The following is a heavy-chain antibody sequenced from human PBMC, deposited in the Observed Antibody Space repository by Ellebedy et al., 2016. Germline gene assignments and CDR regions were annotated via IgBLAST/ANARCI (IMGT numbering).Heavy chain of an antibody. D-gene: IGHD3-10*01. Sequence: SETLSLXCTVSGGSISSYYWSWIRQPPGKGLEWIGYIYYSGSTNYNPSLKSRVTISVDTSKNQFSLKLSSVTAADTAVYYCARHGTYYYGSGGPGEYYGMDVWGQGTTVTVSS. CDR1: GGSISSYY. CDR3: ARHGTYYYGSGGPGEYYGMDV. CDR2: IYYSGST. V-gene: IGHV4-59*08. J-gene: IGHJ6*02.